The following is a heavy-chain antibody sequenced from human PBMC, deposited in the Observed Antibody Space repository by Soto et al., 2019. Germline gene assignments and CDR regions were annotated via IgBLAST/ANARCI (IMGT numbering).Heavy chain of an antibody. V-gene: IGHV4-30-4*01. D-gene: IGHD2-21*02. J-gene: IGHJ3*02. CDR1: GGSISSGDYY. Sequence: QVQLQESGPGLVKPSQTLSLTCTVSGGSISSGDYYWSWIRQPPGKGLEWIGYIYYSGSTYYNPSLKSRVTISVDTSKNQFSLKLSSVTAADTAVYYCARAYCGGDCPWGDAFDIWGQGTMVTVSS. CDR2: IYYSGST. CDR3: ARAYCGGDCPWGDAFDI.